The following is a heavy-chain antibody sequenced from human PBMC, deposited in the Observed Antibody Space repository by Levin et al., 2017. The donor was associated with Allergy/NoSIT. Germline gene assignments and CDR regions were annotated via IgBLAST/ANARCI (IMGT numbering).Heavy chain of an antibody. J-gene: IGHJ5*02. D-gene: IGHD2-15*01. CDR1: GYTFTGYY. Sequence: GESLKISCKASGYTFTGYYMHWVRQAPGQGLEWMGWINPNSGGTNYAQKFQGRVTMTRDTSISTAYMELSRLRSDDTAVYYCAREGGNWFDPWGQGTLVTVSS. CDR3: AREGGNWFDP. V-gene: IGHV1-2*02. CDR2: INPNSGGT.